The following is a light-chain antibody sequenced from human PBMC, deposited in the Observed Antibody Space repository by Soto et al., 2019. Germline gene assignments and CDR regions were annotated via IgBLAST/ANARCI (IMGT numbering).Light chain of an antibody. V-gene: IGLV2-23*02. CDR2: EVS. J-gene: IGLJ1*01. CDR3: CSYAGSSMYV. CDR1: SSDVGNYNL. Sequence: QSVLTQPASVSGSPGQSITISCTGTSSDVGNYNLVSRYQQHPGKAPKLMIYEVSKRPSGVSNRFSGSKSGNTASLTISGLQAEDEADYSCCSYAGSSMYVFGSGTKVTVL.